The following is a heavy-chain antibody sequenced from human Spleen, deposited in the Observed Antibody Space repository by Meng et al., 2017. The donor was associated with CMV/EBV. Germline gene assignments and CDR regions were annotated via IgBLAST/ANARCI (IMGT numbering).Heavy chain of an antibody. J-gene: IGHJ6*02. CDR1: AFTFSSYE. V-gene: IGHV3-21*01. CDR3: ARDLGSGYSQYYYYGMDV. CDR2: ISSSSSYI. D-gene: IGHD3-22*01. Sequence: GGSLRLSCAASAFTFSSYEMNWVRQAPGKGLEWVSSISSSSSYIYYADSVKGRFTISRDNAKNSLYLQMNSLRAEDTAVYYCARDLGSGYSQYYYYGMDVWGQGTTVTVSS.